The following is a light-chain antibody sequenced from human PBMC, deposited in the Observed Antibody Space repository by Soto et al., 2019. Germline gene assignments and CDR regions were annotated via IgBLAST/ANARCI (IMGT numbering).Light chain of an antibody. CDR1: QSVSSTY. CDR3: QQYGSSSWT. Sequence: ESVLTQSPGTLSLSPGERATLSCRASQSVSSTYLIWYQQKPGQAPRLLIYGASRRAAGVPDRFSGSGSGTDFTLTISRLEPEDFAVYYCQQYGSSSWTFGQGTKVDNK. V-gene: IGKV3-20*01. CDR2: GAS. J-gene: IGKJ1*01.